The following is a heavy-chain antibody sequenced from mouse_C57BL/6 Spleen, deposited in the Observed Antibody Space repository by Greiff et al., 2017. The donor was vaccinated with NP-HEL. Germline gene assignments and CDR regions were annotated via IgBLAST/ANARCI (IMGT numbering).Heavy chain of an antibody. CDR2: ISYSGST. CDR3: AREGLGSNYLEDWYFDV. J-gene: IGHJ1*03. V-gene: IGHV3-1*01. CDR1: GYSITSGYD. Sequence: VQLKESGPGMVKPSQSLSLTCTVTGYSITSGYDWHWIRHFPGNKLEWMGYISYSGSTNYNPSLKSRNSITHDTSKNHFFLKLNSVTTEDTATYYCAREGLGSNYLEDWYFDVWGTGTTVTVSS. D-gene: IGHD2-5*01.